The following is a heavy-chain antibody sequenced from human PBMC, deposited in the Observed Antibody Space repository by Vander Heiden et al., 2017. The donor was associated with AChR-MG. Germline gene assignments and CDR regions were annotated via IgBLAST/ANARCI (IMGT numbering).Heavy chain of an antibody. Sequence: EVHLLESGGDLVQPGGSLRLSCLASGFTFDYYSMSWVRQAPGKGLEWVSTIGAGGSGAYYADSVKGRFTMSKDTAKNTVFLQMSSLSAEDTAIYYCAKDSGAGLQYFQHWGRGTLVTVLS. CDR3: AKDSGAGLQYFQH. CDR1: GFTFDYYS. D-gene: IGHD6-19*01. V-gene: IGHV3-23*01. CDR2: IGAGGSGA. J-gene: IGHJ1*01.